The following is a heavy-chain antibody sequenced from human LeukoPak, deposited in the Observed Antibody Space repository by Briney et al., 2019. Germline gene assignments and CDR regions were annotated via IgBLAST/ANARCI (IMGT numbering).Heavy chain of an antibody. V-gene: IGHV1-24*01. CDR3: ATDQGGYGDHWYFDY. Sequence: GASVKVSCKVSGYTLTELSMHWVRQAPGKGLEWMGGFDPEDGETIYAQKFQGRVTMTEDTSTDTAYMELSSLRSEDTAVCYCATDQGGYGDHWYFDYWGQGTLVTVSS. CDR2: FDPEDGET. D-gene: IGHD4-17*01. CDR1: GYTLTELS. J-gene: IGHJ4*02.